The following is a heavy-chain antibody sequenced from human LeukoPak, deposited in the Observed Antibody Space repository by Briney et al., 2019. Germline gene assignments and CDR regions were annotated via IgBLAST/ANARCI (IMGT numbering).Heavy chain of an antibody. CDR1: GDTFSSYA. CDR3: ARHTYYDILTAMDV. V-gene: IGHV1-69*06. D-gene: IGHD3-9*01. J-gene: IGHJ6*03. Sequence: SVKVSCKASGDTFSSYAISWVRQAPGQGLDWMGGIIPMFGTANYAQKFQGRVTITADKSTSTAYMELSSLRSEDTAVYYCARHTYYDILTAMDVWGKGTTVTVSS. CDR2: IIPMFGTA.